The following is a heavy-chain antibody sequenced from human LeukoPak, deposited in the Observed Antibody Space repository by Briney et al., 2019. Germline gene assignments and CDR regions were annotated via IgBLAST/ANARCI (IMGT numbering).Heavy chain of an antibody. CDR2: IVPMYDTA. V-gene: IGHV1-69*06. J-gene: IGHJ4*02. D-gene: IGHD3-22*01. CDR1: GGTFSSYA. CDR3: VRDYDSSGPQKNYFDF. Sequence: ASVKVSCKAPGGTFSSYAVSWVRQAPGQGLEWMGRIVPMYDTADYAQRFQGRVTITADKSTGTVFMELSSLRSEDTGIYHCVRDYDSSGPQKNYFDFWGQGTLVTVSS.